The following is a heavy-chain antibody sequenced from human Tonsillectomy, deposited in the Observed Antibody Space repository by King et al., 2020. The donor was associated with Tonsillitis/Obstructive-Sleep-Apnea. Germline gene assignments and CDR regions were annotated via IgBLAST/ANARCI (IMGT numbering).Heavy chain of an antibody. J-gene: IGHJ6*02. CDR2: INPNSGGT. V-gene: IGHV1-2*02. CDR3: ARQIGGYCSGGRYYSGYYYYGMDV. Sequence: QLVQSGAEVKKPGASVKVSCKASGYTFTGYYMHWVRQAPGQGLEWMGWINPNSGGTNYAQKFQGRVTMTRDTSISTAYMELSRLRSDDTAVYYCARQIGGYCSGGRYYSGYYYYGMDVWGQGTTVTVSS. CDR1: GYTFTGYY. D-gene: IGHD2-15*01.